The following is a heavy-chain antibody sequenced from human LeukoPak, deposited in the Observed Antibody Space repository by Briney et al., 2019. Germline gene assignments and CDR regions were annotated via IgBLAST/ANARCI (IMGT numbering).Heavy chain of an antibody. CDR2: ISSSSSTI. CDR1: GFTFSSYS. D-gene: IGHD1-26*01. CDR3: ARIVGHTRSEF. J-gene: IGHJ4*02. Sequence: GRSLRLSCAASGFTFSSYSMNWVRQAPGKGLEWVSYISSSSSTIYYADSVRGRFTISRDDSKNTLYLQMSSLRNEDTAVYFCARIVGHTRSEFWGQGTLVTVSS. V-gene: IGHV3-48*02.